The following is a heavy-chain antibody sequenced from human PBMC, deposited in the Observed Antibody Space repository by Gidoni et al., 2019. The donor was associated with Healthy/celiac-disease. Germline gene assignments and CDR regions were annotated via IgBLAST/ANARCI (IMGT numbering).Heavy chain of an antibody. CDR3: AKGITIFGVVTFPFDY. Sequence: EVQLLESGGGLVQPGGSLRLSCAASGFTFSSYAMSWVRQAPGKGLEWVSAISGSGGSTYYADSVKGRFTISRDNSKNTLYLQKNSLRAEDTAVYYCAKGITIFGVVTFPFDYWGQGTLVTVSS. D-gene: IGHD3-3*01. CDR2: ISGSGGST. V-gene: IGHV3-23*01. CDR1: GFTFSSYA. J-gene: IGHJ4*02.